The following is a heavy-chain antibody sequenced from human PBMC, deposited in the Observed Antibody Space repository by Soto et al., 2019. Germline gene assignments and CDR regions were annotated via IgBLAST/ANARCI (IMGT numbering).Heavy chain of an antibody. V-gene: IGHV2-5*01. J-gene: IGHJ4*02. Sequence: QITLKESGQTLVKPTQTLTLVCTLSGFSINNGAVGVGWIRQPPGKAPEWLALLYWNDDKWYSPSLRYRLSVTKDSSKNQVVLTMTHMAPMDAGTYYCAKRRAVSNTLFFDQWGQGALVTVSS. CDR1: GFSINNGAVG. CDR2: LYWNDDK. D-gene: IGHD4-4*01. CDR3: AKRRAVSNTLFFDQ.